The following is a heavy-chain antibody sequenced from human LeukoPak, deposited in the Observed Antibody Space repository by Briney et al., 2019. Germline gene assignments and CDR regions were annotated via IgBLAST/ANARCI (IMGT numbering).Heavy chain of an antibody. CDR1: GGSISRSSYY. V-gene: IGHV4-39*07. J-gene: IGHJ4*02. CDR3: ARNRDGYNSFDY. D-gene: IGHD5-24*01. Sequence: SETLSLTCTVSGGSISRSSYYWGWIRQPPGKGLEWIASIYYSGSTYYNPSLKSRVTISVDTSKNQFSLKLSSVTAADTAVYYCARNRDGYNSFDYWGQGTLVTVSS. CDR2: IYYSGST.